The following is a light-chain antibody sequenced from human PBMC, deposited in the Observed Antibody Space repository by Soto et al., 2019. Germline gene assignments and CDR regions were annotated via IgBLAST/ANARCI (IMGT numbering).Light chain of an antibody. CDR1: QSIRND. J-gene: IGKJ1*01. V-gene: IGKV1-5*01. CDR3: QQYNGYFS. CDR2: TTS. Sequence: DIQMTQSPSSLSASVGDRVTITCRASQSIRNDLNWYQQRPGKAPKLLMYTTSNLERGVPSRFSGSGSGTEFTLTISSLQPDDSATYYCQQYNGYFSFGQGTKVDI.